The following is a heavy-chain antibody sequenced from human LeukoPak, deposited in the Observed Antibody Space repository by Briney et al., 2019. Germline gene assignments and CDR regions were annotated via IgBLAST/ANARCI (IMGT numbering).Heavy chain of an antibody. CDR3: ARHPRVGYSYVCWDY. Sequence: PSETLSLTCTVSGGSISSSSYYWGWIRQPPGKGLERIGSIYYSGITYYNPSLKSQVTISVDTSKNQFSLKLSSVTAAGTAVYYCARHPRVGYSYVCWDYWGQGTLVTVSS. D-gene: IGHD5-18*01. V-gene: IGHV4-39*01. CDR2: IYYSGIT. J-gene: IGHJ4*02. CDR1: GGSISSSSYY.